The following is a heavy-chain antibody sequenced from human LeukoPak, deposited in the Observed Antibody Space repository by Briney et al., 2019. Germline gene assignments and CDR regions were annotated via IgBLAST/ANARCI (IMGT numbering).Heavy chain of an antibody. CDR3: ARDDYGVAFDI. J-gene: IGHJ3*02. V-gene: IGHV3-21*01. CDR2: ISSSGSYI. D-gene: IGHD4-17*01. Sequence: SGGSLRLSCAASGFTFSSYSMNWVRQAPGKGLEWVSSISSSGSYIYYADSVKGRFTISRDNAKNSLYLQMNSLRAEDTAVYYCARDDYGVAFDIWGQGTMVTVSS. CDR1: GFTFSSYS.